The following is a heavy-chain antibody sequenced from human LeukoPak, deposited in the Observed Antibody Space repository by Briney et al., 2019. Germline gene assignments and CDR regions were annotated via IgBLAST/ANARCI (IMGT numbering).Heavy chain of an antibody. V-gene: IGHV1-2*06. J-gene: IGHJ5*02. CDR1: AYTFTGYY. CDR3: ARGYCSGGSCYSVENWFDP. D-gene: IGHD2-15*01. Sequence: ASVKVSCMAAAYTFTGYYMFWVRQAPGQGLEWMGRINPNSGGTNYAQKFQGRVTMTRDTSISTAYMELSRLRSDDTAVYYCARGYCSGGSCYSVENWFDPWGQGTLVTVS. CDR2: INPNSGGT.